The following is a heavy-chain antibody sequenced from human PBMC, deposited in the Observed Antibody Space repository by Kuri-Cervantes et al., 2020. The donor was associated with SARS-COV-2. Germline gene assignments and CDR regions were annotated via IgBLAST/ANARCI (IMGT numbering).Heavy chain of an antibody. V-gene: IGHV3-7*01. J-gene: IGHJ5*02. D-gene: IGHD2-21*01. CDR3: AREALYCGGDCYSRGLGWFDP. Sequence: GESLKISCAASGFTFSSYWMSWVRQAPGKGLEWVANIKQDGGEKYYVDSVKGRSTISRDNAKNSLYLQMNSLRAEDTAVYYCAREALYCGGDCYSRGLGWFDPWGQGTLVTVSS. CDR1: GFTFSSYW. CDR2: IKQDGGEK.